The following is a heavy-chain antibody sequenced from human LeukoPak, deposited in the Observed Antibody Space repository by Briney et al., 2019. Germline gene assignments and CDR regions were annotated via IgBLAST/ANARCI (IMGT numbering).Heavy chain of an antibody. V-gene: IGHV1-18*01. J-gene: IGHJ4*02. Sequence: ASVKVSCKASGYTFTSYGISWVRQAPGQGLEWMGWISAYNGNTNYAQKLQGRVTMTTDTSTSTAYMELRSLRSEDTAVYYCATDPFLASGWRGRYFDYWGQGTLVTVSS. CDR1: GYTFTSYG. D-gene: IGHD6-19*01. CDR2: ISAYNGNT. CDR3: ATDPFLASGWRGRYFDY.